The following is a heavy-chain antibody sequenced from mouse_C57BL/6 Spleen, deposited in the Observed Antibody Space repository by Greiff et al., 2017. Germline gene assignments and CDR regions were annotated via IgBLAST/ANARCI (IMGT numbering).Heavy chain of an antibody. Sequence: VQLQQSGAELVRPGASVKLSCTASGFNINDDYMHWVKQRPEQGLEWIGWIDPENGDTESASKFQGKATITADTSSNTAYLQLSSLTSEDTAVYYCTRAATDYFDYGGQGTTLTVSS. CDR3: TRAATDYFDY. V-gene: IGHV14-4*01. CDR2: IDPENGDT. J-gene: IGHJ2*01. D-gene: IGHD6-1*01. CDR1: GFNINDDY.